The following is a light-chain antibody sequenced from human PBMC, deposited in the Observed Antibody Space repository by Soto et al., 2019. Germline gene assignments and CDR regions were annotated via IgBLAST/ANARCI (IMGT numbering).Light chain of an antibody. V-gene: IGLV2-8*01. J-gene: IGLJ1*01. CDR3: SSYAGSIYV. CDR1: SSDVGGYKY. CDR2: EVS. Sequence: QSALTQPPSASGSPGQSVTISCTGTSSDVGGYKYVSWYQQHPGKAPKLILYEVSKRPSGVPDRFSGSKSGNTASLTVSGLQAEDEADYYFSSYAGSIYVFGTGTKVTVL.